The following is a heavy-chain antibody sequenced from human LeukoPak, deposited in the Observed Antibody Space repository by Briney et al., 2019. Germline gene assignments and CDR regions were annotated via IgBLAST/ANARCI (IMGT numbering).Heavy chain of an antibody. CDR1: GLTFSSYA. Sequence: GGSLRLSCAASGLTFSSYAMSWVRQAPGKGLEWVSAISGSGGSTYYADSVKGRFTISRDNSKNTLYLQMNSLRAEDTAVYYCARGGGHYYYDSSGYYFGAFDIWGQGTMVTVSS. D-gene: IGHD3-22*01. CDR2: ISGSGGST. J-gene: IGHJ3*02. V-gene: IGHV3-23*01. CDR3: ARGGGHYYYDSSGYYFGAFDI.